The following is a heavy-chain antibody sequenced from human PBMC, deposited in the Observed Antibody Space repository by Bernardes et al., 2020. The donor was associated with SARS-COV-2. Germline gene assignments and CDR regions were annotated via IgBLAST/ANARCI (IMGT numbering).Heavy chain of an antibody. CDR2: MYYSGST. Sequence: SEPLSLTCTVSGGSIRSHHWTWIRQPQGMGLEWIGYMYYSGSTNYNPSLKSRVTMSFDTSKNQFSLKLSSVTAADTAVYYCARGDGGSYGPYFYYGMDVWGQGTTVTVSS. J-gene: IGHJ6*02. CDR1: GGSIRSHH. CDR3: ARGDGGSYGPYFYYGMDV. D-gene: IGHD1-26*01. V-gene: IGHV4-59*11.